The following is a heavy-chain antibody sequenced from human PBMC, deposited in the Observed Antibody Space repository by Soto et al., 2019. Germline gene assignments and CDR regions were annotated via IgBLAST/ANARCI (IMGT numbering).Heavy chain of an antibody. CDR1: GYTFTSYA. J-gene: IGHJ2*01. CDR3: ARGGSLYWYFDL. D-gene: IGHD1-26*01. V-gene: IGHV1-3*04. CDR2: INTGNGNT. Sequence: ASVKVSCKASGYTFTSYAMHWVRQAPGQRLEWMGWINTGNGNTKYSQNFQGRITITRDTSATTVYMELSSLRSEDTAVYYCARGGSLYWYFDLWGRGTLVTVSS.